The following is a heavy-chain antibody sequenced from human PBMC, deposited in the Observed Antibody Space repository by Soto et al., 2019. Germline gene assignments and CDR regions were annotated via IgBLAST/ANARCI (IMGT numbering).Heavy chain of an antibody. Sequence: GGSLRLSCAASGFTFDDYAMHWVRQAPGKGLEWVSGISWNSGSIGYADSVKGRFTISRDNAKNSLYLQMNSLRAEDTALYYCAKAADITIFGVVITWGQGTLVTVSS. D-gene: IGHD3-3*01. CDR3: AKAADITIFGVVIT. V-gene: IGHV3-9*01. J-gene: IGHJ5*02. CDR2: ISWNSGSI. CDR1: GFTFDDYA.